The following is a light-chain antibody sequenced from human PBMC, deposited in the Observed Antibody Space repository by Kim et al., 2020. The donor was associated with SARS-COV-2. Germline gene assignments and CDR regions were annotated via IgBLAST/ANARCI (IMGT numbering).Light chain of an antibody. CDR1: QSVSRD. CDR2: GAS. CDR3: QQYNKWPPT. V-gene: IGKV3-15*01. Sequence: ASPGERATLSCRASQSVSRDLAWYQQKPGQAPRLLIYGASTRATGIPARFSGSGSGTEFTLTISSLQSEDFAVYYCQQYNKWPPTFGGGTKVDIK. J-gene: IGKJ4*01.